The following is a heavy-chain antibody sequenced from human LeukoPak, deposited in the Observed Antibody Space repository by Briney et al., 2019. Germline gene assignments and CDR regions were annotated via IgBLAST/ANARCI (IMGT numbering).Heavy chain of an antibody. V-gene: IGHV3-49*04. CDR3: TRDRSCGKNDY. CDR1: GFTFGDYA. D-gene: IGHD5-18*01. CDR2: IRSKAYGGTT. J-gene: IGHJ4*02. Sequence: GGSLRLSCTASGFTFGDYAMSWVRQAPGKGLEWVGFIRSKAYGGTTEYAASVKGRFTISRDDSKSIAYLQMNSLKTEDTAVYYCTRDRSCGKNDYWGQGTLVTVSS.